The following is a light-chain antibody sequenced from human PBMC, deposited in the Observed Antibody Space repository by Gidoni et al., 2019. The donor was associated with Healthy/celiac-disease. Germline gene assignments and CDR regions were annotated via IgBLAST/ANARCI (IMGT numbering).Light chain of an antibody. CDR3: QQFEGS. J-gene: IGKJ2*04. CDR2: AAS. CDR1: QGISSY. V-gene: IGKV1-9*01. Sequence: DIQLTQSPSFLSASVGDRVTITCRASQGISSYLAWYQQKPGKAPKLLIYAASTLQSGVPSRFSGSGSGTEFTLTISSLQPEDFATYYCQQFEGSFXQXTKLEIK.